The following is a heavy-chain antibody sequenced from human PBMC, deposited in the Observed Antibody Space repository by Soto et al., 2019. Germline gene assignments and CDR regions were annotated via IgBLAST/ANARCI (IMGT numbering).Heavy chain of an antibody. V-gene: IGHV1-69*12. CDR3: VSCLPGYYGMDV. Sequence: QVQLVQSGAEVKKPGSSVKVSCKASGGTFSSYAISWVRQAPGQGLEWMGGIIPIFGTANYAQKFQGRVTITADESTSTAYMEPSSLRSEHTAEYFCVSCLPGYYGMDVWGQGTTVTDS. CDR1: GGTFSSYA. CDR2: IIPIFGTA. J-gene: IGHJ6*02.